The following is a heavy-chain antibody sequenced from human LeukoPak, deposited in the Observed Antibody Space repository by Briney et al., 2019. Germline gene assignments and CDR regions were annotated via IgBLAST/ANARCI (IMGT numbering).Heavy chain of an antibody. CDR3: TTSDESSGTN. J-gene: IGHJ4*02. Sequence: GGSLRLSCAASGFTFSTFAMSWVRQAPGKGLEWLANVRQDGSETYYLDSVKGRFTISRDNAKNSLYLEMNSLRGEDTAVYYCTTSDESSGTNWGQGTLVTVSS. V-gene: IGHV3-7*01. D-gene: IGHD3-22*01. CDR2: VRQDGSET. CDR1: GFTFSTFA.